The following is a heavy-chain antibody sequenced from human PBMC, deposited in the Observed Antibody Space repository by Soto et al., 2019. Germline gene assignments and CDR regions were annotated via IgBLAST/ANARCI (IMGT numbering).Heavy chain of an antibody. CDR3: ARDIGEMSAV. V-gene: IGHV3-21*06. CDR2: ISSSSSYI. Sequence: GSLRLSCTGSGFTFSSSTMTWVRQGPGKGLEWVSSISSSSSYIYFADSLKGRFTISRDNAKNSLYLQMNSLRAEDTAVYYCARDIGEMSAVWGQGTQVTVSS. CDR1: GFTFSSST. J-gene: IGHJ4*02. D-gene: IGHD3-10*01.